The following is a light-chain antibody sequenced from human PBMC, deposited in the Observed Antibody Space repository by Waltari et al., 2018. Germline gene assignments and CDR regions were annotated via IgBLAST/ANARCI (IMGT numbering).Light chain of an antibody. CDR2: WAS. J-gene: IGKJ4*01. Sequence: DIVMTQSPDSLAASLGERATINCKSSQNVLYNSKSRLAWYQQTPGQPPKLLISWASTRESGVPDRFSGSGSGTDFTLTISSLQAEDVAVYYCQQYYNTPLTFGGGTKVEIK. V-gene: IGKV4-1*01. CDR3: QQYYNTPLT. CDR1: QNVLYNSKSR.